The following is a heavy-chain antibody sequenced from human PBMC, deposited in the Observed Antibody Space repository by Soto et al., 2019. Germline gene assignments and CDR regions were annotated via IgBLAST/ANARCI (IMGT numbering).Heavy chain of an antibody. CDR3: ARGRRSGWYHFDS. J-gene: IGHJ4*02. CDR2: IHYEGST. D-gene: IGHD6-19*01. V-gene: IGHV4-59*01. Sequence: QVQLQESGPGLVKPSETLSLTCTVSGGSITTYYWSWIRQPPRKGLEWIGYIHYEGSTNYNPSLKSRVTILVDTSQNQFSLKLTSVTAADTAVYFCARGRRSGWYHFDSWGQGTLVTVSS. CDR1: GGSITTYY.